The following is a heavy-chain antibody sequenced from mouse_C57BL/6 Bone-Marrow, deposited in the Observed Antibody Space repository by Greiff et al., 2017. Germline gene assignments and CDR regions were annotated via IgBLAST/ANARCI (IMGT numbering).Heavy chain of an antibody. D-gene: IGHD2-2*01. CDR3: ARGGYYYAMDY. CDR1: GYTFTSYW. CDR2: IDPSDSYT. V-gene: IGHV1-69*01. Sequence: VKLQQPGAELVMPGASVKLSCKASGYTFTSYWMHWVKQRPGQGLEWIGEIDPSDSYTNYNQKFKGKSTLTVDKSASTAYMQLSSLTSEDSAVYYGARGGYYYAMDYWGQGTSVTVSS. J-gene: IGHJ4*01.